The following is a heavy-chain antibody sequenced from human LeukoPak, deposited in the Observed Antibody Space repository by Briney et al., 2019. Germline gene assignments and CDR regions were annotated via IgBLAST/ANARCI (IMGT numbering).Heavy chain of an antibody. CDR2: IYYSGST. D-gene: IGHD1-1*01. V-gene: IGHV4-59*01. J-gene: IGHJ4*02. CDR3: ARGWNGDYVDY. CDR1: GGSISSYY. Sequence: PSETLSPTCTVSGGSISSYYWSWIRQPPGKGLEWIGYIYYSGSTNYNPSLKSRVTISVDTSKNQFSLKLSSVTAADTAVYYCARGWNGDYVDYWGQGTLVTVSS.